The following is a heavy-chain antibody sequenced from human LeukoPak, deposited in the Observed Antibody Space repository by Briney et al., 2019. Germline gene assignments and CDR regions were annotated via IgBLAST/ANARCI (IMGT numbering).Heavy chain of an antibody. D-gene: IGHD3-10*01. V-gene: IGHV3-23*01. Sequence: GGSLRLSCAASGFTLSSYAMSWVRQAPGKGLEWVSAISGSDGSTYYADSVKGRFTISRDNSKDTLYLQINSLRAEDTAVYYCAKVSAVTRGHFDYWGQGNLVTVSS. J-gene: IGHJ4*02. CDR3: AKVSAVTRGHFDY. CDR1: GFTLSSYA. CDR2: ISGSDGST.